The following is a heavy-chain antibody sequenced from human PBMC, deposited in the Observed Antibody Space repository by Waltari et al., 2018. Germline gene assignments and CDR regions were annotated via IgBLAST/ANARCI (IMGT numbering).Heavy chain of an antibody. D-gene: IGHD4-17*01. CDR3: AKEEVTTGLDF. Sequence: QGQVVESGGGVVQPGGSLRLSCAASDLTFSDYVMHWVRQAPGKGREWVAYIGSHGKNKYYADSMKGRFTISRDNSKNTLFLQMNSLRPDDTAVYYCAKEEVTTGLDFWGQGTLVTVSS. V-gene: IGHV3-30*02. CDR1: DLTFSDYV. J-gene: IGHJ4*02. CDR2: IGSHGKNK.